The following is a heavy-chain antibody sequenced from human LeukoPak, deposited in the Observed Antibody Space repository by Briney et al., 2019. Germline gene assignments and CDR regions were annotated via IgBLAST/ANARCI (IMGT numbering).Heavy chain of an antibody. CDR1: GFTFSNFG. D-gene: IGHD3-22*01. CDR2: VYSNDNT. CDR3: ARGDSSSYSYSTRAEYFQH. J-gene: IGHJ1*01. Sequence: GGSLRLSCAASGFTFSNFGMSWVRQAPGKGLEWVSVVYSNDNTYYADSVKGRFTISRDNSKNTLYLQMNSLRAEDTAVYYCARGDSSSYSYSTRAEYFQHWGQGTLVTVSS. V-gene: IGHV3-53*01.